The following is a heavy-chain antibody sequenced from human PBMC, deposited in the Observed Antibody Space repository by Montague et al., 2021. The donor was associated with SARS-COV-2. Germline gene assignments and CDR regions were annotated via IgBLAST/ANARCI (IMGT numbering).Heavy chain of an antibody. CDR1: GFTFNNFA. Sequence: SLRLSCAASGFTFNNFAMHWVRQAPGKGLEWVAVISYDGSIKYYSDSFXGRLTISRDSSKKTLYLQMNSLSGEDTAVYYCAKNRDIFWFGEGRDGMDVWGQGTTVIVSS. CDR3: AKNRDIFWFGEGRDGMDV. J-gene: IGHJ6*02. CDR2: ISYDGSIK. D-gene: IGHD3-10*01. V-gene: IGHV3-30*18.